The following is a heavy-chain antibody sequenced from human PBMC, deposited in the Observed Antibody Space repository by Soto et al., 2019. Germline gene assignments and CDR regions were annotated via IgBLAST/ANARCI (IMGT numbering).Heavy chain of an antibody. CDR1: GGSISSGGYY. CDR3: ARVNPRFGELSYGMDV. CDR2: IYYSGST. J-gene: IGHJ6*02. D-gene: IGHD3-10*02. Sequence: QVQLQESGPGLVKPSQTLSLTCTVSGGSISSGGYYWSWIRQHPGKGLEWIGYIYYSGSTYYNPSLKSRVTTSVDTSTNQSSLKLSSVTAADTAVYYCARVNPRFGELSYGMDVWGQGTTVTVSS. V-gene: IGHV4-31*03.